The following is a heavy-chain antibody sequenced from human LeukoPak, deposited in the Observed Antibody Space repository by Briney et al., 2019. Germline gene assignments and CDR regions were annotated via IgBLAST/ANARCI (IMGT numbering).Heavy chain of an antibody. V-gene: IGHV1-18*01. CDR3: ARDCDGYYGSGSGYPTNWFDP. D-gene: IGHD3-10*01. CDR1: GYTFTSYG. J-gene: IGHJ5*02. CDR2: ISAYNGNT. Sequence: ASVKVSCKASGYTFTSYGISWVRQAPGQGLEWMGWISAYNGNTNYAQKLQGRVTMTTDTSTSTAYMELRSLRSDDTAVYYCARDCDGYYGSGSGYPTNWFDPWGQGTLVTVSS.